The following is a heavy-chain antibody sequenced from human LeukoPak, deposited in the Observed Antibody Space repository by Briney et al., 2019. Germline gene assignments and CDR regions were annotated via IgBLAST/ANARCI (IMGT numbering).Heavy chain of an antibody. J-gene: IGHJ4*02. D-gene: IGHD3-22*01. CDR1: GHTFTGYY. CDR2: INPNSGGT. Sequence: ASVKVSCKASGHTFTGYYMHWVRQAPGQGLEWMGWINPNSGGTNYAQKFQGWVTTTRDTSISTAYMELSRLRSDDTAVYYCARAESSGYLFDYWGQGTLVTVSS. CDR3: ARAESSGYLFDY. V-gene: IGHV1-2*04.